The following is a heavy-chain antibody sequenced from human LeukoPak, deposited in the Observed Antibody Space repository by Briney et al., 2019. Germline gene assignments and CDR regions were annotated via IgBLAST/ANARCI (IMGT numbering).Heavy chain of an antibody. Sequence: GGSLRLSCAASGFTFRSYSMNWVRQAPGKGLEWVSSISSSSSYIYYADSVKGRFTISRDNAKNSLYLQMNSLRAEDTAVSYCAKGSGWYRFLFDYWGQGTLVTVSS. CDR2: ISSSSSYI. D-gene: IGHD6-19*01. V-gene: IGHV3-21*01. J-gene: IGHJ4*02. CDR1: GFTFRSYS. CDR3: AKGSGWYRFLFDY.